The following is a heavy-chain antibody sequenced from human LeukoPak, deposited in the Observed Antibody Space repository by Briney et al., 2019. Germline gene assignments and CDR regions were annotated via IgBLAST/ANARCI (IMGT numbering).Heavy chain of an antibody. CDR1: GFIFSNYG. CDR2: IGYDGSKK. J-gene: IGHJ4*02. CDR3: AKGSPFDIFTGYCYFDH. Sequence: QPGGSLRLSCAASGFIFSNYGMYWVRQTPGKGLEWVAFIGYDGSKKNYADSVKGRFTISRDNSKNTLYVQMNSLRDEDTAVYYCAKGSPFDIFTGYCYFDHWGQGTPVTVSS. V-gene: IGHV3-30*02. D-gene: IGHD3-9*01.